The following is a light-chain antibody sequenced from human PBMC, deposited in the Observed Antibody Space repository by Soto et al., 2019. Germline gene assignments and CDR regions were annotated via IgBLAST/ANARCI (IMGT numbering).Light chain of an antibody. CDR3: QQYNNWPLT. CDR1: QGVSSN. CDR2: GAS. V-gene: IGKV3-15*01. J-gene: IGKJ1*01. Sequence: EIVMTQSPATPSVSPGERASLSCRASQGVSSNLAWYQQKPGQAPRLLIYGASTRATGIPARFSGSGSGTEFTLTISSLQSEDFAVYYCQQYNNWPLTFGQGTKVDIK.